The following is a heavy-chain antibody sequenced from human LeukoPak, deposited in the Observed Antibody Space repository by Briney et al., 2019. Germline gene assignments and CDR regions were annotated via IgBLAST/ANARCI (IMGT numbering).Heavy chain of an antibody. Sequence: GGSLRLSCAASGFTFSSSAMSWVRQAPGKGLEWVANIKQDGSEKYYVDSVKGRFTISRDNAKNSLYLQMNSLRAEDTAVYYCARDVLDYYDSSGYYLSSYFDYWGQGTLLVTVSS. V-gene: IGHV3-7*01. CDR2: IKQDGSEK. D-gene: IGHD3-22*01. J-gene: IGHJ4*02. CDR3: ARDVLDYYDSSGYYLSSYFDY. CDR1: GFTFSSSA.